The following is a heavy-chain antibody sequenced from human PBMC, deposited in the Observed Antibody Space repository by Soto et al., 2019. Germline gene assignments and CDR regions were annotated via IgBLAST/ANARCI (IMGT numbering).Heavy chain of an antibody. J-gene: IGHJ4*02. D-gene: IGHD7-27*01. CDR3: AGAPNWAYFDF. CDR2: ISYDGSNK. Sequence: GGSLRLSCAASGFTFSSYGMHWVRQAPGKGLEWVAVISYDGSNKYYADSVKGRFTISRDNSKNTLFLQMNSLRFEDTGTYYCAGAPNWAYFDFWGLGTLVTVSS. CDR1: GFTFSSYG. V-gene: IGHV3-30*03.